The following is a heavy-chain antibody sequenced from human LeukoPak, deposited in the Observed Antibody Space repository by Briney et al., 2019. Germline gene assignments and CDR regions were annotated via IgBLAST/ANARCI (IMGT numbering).Heavy chain of an antibody. J-gene: IGHJ5*02. V-gene: IGHV4-59*08. CDR2: IYYSGST. D-gene: IGHD3-22*01. CDR1: GDSITTSHY. CDR3: ARLRYYYDSSGYPSAGFDP. Sequence: SETLSLTCSVSGDSITTSHYWAWIRQTPGKGLEWIGYIYYSGSTNYNPSLKSRVTISVDTSKNQFSLKLSSVTAADTAVYYCARLRYYYDSSGYPSAGFDPWGQGTLVTVSS.